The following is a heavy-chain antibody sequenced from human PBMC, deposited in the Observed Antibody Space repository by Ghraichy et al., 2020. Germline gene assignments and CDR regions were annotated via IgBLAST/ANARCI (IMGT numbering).Heavy chain of an antibody. CDR2: IKEDGSDK. J-gene: IGHJ4*02. CDR1: GFTFTNYY. Sequence: GDSLNISCAASGFTFTNYYMTWVRQAPGKGLEWVANIKEDGSDKFYLDSVKGRFTISRDNAKNSLYLQMNSLRAEDTAVYYCAREREMTTVTTGFDYWGQGTLVTVSS. CDR3: AREREMTTVTTGFDY. V-gene: IGHV3-7*03. D-gene: IGHD4-11*01.